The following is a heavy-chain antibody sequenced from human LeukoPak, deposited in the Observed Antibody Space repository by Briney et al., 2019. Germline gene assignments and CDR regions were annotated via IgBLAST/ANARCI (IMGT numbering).Heavy chain of an antibody. J-gene: IGHJ4*02. V-gene: IGHV4-61*02. Sequence: SETLSLTCNVSGASISSGLYFYTWIRQPAGKGLQWIGRVFNNGYTDYSPSFKSRVTISVETSKSQFSLRLTSVTAADTAVYYCARSNGSSGLDSWGQGTLVTVSS. CDR3: ARSNGSSGLDS. CDR1: GASISSGLYF. D-gene: IGHD6-6*01. CDR2: VFNNGYT.